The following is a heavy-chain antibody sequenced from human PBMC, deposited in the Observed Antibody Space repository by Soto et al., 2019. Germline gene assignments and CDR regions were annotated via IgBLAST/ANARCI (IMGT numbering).Heavy chain of an antibody. CDR2: ISGSGGST. D-gene: IGHD3-22*01. Sequence: GGSLRLSCSASGFTFSSYAMGWVRQAPGKGLEWVSAISGSGGSTYYADSVKGRFTISRDNSKNTLYLQMNSLRAEDTAVYYCAKDPGKYYYDSSGYSDYWGQGTLVTVSS. V-gene: IGHV3-23*01. J-gene: IGHJ4*02. CDR1: GFTFSSYA. CDR3: AKDPGKYYYDSSGYSDY.